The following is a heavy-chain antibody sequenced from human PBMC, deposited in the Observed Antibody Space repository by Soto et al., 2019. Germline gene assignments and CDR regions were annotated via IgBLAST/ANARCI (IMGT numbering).Heavy chain of an antibody. V-gene: IGHV5-51*03. Sequence: EVQLVQSGAEVKKPGESLKISCKGSGYSFTSYWIGWVRQMPGKGLEWMGIIYPGDSDTRYSPSFQGQVTISADRSMXTAYQQWSSLKASDTAMYYRASHRLGRQVVSPFDPWGEGTLVTVSS. D-gene: IGHD6-13*01. CDR2: IYPGDSDT. J-gene: IGHJ5*02. CDR3: ASHRLGRQVVSPFDP. CDR1: GYSFTSYW.